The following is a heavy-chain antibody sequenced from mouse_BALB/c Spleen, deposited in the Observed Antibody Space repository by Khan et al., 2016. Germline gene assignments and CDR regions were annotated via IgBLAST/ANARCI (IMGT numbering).Heavy chain of an antibody. Sequence: QVQLQQSGPGLVAPSQSLSITCTVSGFSLTGYGVNWVRQPPGKGLEWLGKIWADGRTDYNSALKSRVSISKDNSKSQVVLKMNSLQTDDIANYYCSSDYDGFAYGGQGTLVIVSA. J-gene: IGHJ3*01. D-gene: IGHD2-12*01. V-gene: IGHV2-6-7*01. CDR2: IWADGRT. CDR1: GFSLTGYG. CDR3: SSDYDGFAY.